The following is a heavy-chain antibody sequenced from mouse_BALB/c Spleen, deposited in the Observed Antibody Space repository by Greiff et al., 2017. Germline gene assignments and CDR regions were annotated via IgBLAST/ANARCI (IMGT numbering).Heavy chain of an antibody. D-gene: IGHD2-4*01. CDR1: GYSITSDYA. CDR3: ERGGGLRPWFAY. J-gene: IGHJ3*01. CDR2: ISYSGST. Sequence: EVQGVESGPGLVKPSQSLSLTCTVTGYSITSDYAWNWIRQFPGNKLEWMGYISYSGSTSYNPSLKSRISITRDTSKNQFFLQLNSVTTEDTATYYCERGGGLRPWFAYWGQGTLVTVSA. V-gene: IGHV3-2*02.